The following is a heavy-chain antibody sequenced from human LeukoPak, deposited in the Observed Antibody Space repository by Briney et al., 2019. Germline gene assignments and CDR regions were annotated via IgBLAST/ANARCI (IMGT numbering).Heavy chain of an antibody. J-gene: IGHJ4*02. V-gene: IGHV3-7*04. D-gene: IGHD2-2*02. Sequence: GGSLRLSCAASGFTFSNYWMSWVRQAPGKWVEWVANIKEDGSEKYYVDSVGGRFTIYRDNAKNSLSLQMNSLRAEDTAVYYCVRYTRRYPFDYWGRGTLVTVSS. CDR3: VRYTRRYPFDY. CDR2: IKEDGSEK. CDR1: GFTFSNYW.